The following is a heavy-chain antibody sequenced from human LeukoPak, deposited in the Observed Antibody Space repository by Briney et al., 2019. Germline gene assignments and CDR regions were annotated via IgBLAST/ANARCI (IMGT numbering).Heavy chain of an antibody. CDR3: AKDGSALWFGELSSYFDY. CDR1: GFTFSSYA. D-gene: IGHD3-10*01. J-gene: IGHJ4*02. V-gene: IGHV3-23*01. Sequence: GGSLRLSCAASGFTFSSYAMSWVRQAPGKGLEWVSHIGGSGGITHYADSVKGRFTISRDNFKNTLYLQMNSLRAEDTAIYYCAKDGSALWFGELSSYFDYWGQGTLVTVSS. CDR2: IGGSGGIT.